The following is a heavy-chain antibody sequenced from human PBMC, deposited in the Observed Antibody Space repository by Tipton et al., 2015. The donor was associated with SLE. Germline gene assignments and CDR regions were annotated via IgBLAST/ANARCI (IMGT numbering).Heavy chain of an antibody. CDR1: GESSSGYY. CDR3: AREVTPENSKLSGPLDY. CDR2: IHDSGSS. V-gene: IGHV4-34*01. J-gene: IGHJ4*02. Sequence: LRLSCAVNGESSSGYYWSWIRQSPGKALDWIGDIHDSGSSIYNPSLKSRVSISVDTSKSQFSFSLRLSSVTAADTGLYYCAREVTPENSKLSGPLDYWGQGTLVTVSS. D-gene: IGHD2-21*02.